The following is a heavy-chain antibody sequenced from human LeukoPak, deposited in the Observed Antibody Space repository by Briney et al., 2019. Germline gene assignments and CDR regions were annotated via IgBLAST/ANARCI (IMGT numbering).Heavy chain of an antibody. Sequence: GGSLRLSCAASGFTFSSYGMHWVRQAPGKGLEWVAVISYDGSNKYYADSVKGRFTISRDNSKNTLYLQMNSLRAEDTALYYCAKAHVPTMIRGVVSSDWGQGTLVTVSS. CDR2: ISYDGSNK. CDR1: GFTFSSYG. D-gene: IGHD3-10*01. CDR3: AKAHVPTMIRGVVSSD. V-gene: IGHV3-30*18. J-gene: IGHJ4*02.